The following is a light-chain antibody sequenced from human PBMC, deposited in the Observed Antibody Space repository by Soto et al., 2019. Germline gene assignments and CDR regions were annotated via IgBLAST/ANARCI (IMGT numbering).Light chain of an antibody. J-gene: IGLJ2*01. CDR2: EDN. V-gene: IGLV6-57*02. Sequence: NFMLTQPHSVSESPGKTVTISCTGSSGSIASGYVHWYQQRPGSAPTTLIYEDNQRPAGVPERFSGSIDSSSNSASLTISGLRPEDEADYYCQSSDGNNMVFGGGTKLTVL. CDR3: QSSDGNNMV. CDR1: SGSIASGY.